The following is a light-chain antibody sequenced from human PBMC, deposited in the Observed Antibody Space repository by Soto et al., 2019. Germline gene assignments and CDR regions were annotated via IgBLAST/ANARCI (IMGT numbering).Light chain of an antibody. V-gene: IGLV2-14*01. CDR2: EVS. J-gene: IGLJ1*01. CDR1: SSDVGDSNS. Sequence: QSVLTQPASVSGSPGQSITISCTGTSSDVGDSNSVSWYQQQPGKVPKLMIYEVSNRPSGVPDRFSGSKSGNTASLTISGLQAADEADYYCSLYTSENTYVFGTGTKVTVL. CDR3: SLYTSENTYV.